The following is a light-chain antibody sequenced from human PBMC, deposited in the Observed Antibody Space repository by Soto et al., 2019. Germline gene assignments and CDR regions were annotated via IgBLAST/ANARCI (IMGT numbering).Light chain of an antibody. CDR1: QVVSSSY. V-gene: IGKV3-20*01. Sequence: EIVLTQSPGTLSLSPGERATLSCRASQVVSSSYLAWYQQKPGQAPRLLIYGASSRATGIPDRFSGSGYGTDFTLTISRLDPEDFAVYYCQQYGSSPPVTFGQGTRLEIK. CDR3: QQYGSSPPVT. J-gene: IGKJ5*01. CDR2: GAS.